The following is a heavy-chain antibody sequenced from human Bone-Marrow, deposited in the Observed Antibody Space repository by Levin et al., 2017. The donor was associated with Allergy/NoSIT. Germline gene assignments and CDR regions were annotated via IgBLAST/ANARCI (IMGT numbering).Heavy chain of an antibody. D-gene: IGHD3-10*01. CDR1: NGSISTKSYY. V-gene: IGHV4-39*01. J-gene: IGHJ4*02. Sequence: SETLSLTCTVSNGSISTKSYYWGWIRLSPGKGLEWIGSIYYSGNTYYNPSLTSRATISVDPAKNQFSLQLTSVTATDAAVYFCARWSTIRLGRGLTDAFDSWGQGTLLTVSS. CDR3: ARWSTIRLGRGLTDAFDS. CDR2: IYYSGNT.